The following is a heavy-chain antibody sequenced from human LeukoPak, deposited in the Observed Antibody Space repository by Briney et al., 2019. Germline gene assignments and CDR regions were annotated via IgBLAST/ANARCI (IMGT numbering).Heavy chain of an antibody. D-gene: IGHD2-15*01. CDR1: VFTFSSYS. V-gene: IGHV3-33*01. CDR2: IWYDGSNK. J-gene: IGHJ6*03. Sequence: GRSLRLSCASSVFTFSSYSMHWVPQAPGKGLEWVAVIWYDGSNKYYADSVKGRFTISRDNSKNTLYLQMNSLRAEDTVVYYCARGAPVVVAANRARRYYYMDVWGKGTTVTVS. CDR3: ARGAPVVVAANRARRYYYMDV.